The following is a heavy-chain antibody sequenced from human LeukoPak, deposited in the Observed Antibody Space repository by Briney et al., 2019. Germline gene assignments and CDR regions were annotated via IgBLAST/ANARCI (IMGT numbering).Heavy chain of an antibody. Sequence: PGGSLRLSCAASGFTFSSYSMNWVRQAPGKGLEWVSSISSSGSYIYYADSVKGRFTISRDNAKNALFLQVNSLRDEDTALYHCVTESAWLFDYWGQGTLVTVSS. V-gene: IGHV3-21*06. CDR3: VTESAWLFDY. CDR1: GFTFSSYS. CDR2: ISSSGSYI. D-gene: IGHD5-12*01. J-gene: IGHJ4*02.